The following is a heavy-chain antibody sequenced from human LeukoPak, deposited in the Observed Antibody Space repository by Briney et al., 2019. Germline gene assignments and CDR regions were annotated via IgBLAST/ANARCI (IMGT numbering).Heavy chain of an antibody. CDR3: ARHRAVAGGPMRWFDP. CDR1: GGSISSNSYY. CDR2: IYYSGST. D-gene: IGHD6-19*01. V-gene: IGHV4-39*01. Sequence: SETLSLTCAVSGGSISSNSYYWGWIRQPPGKGLEWIGSIYYSGSTYYNPSLKSRVTISVDTSKNQFSLKLSSVTAADTAVYYCARHRAVAGGPMRWFDPWGQGTLVTVSS. J-gene: IGHJ5*02.